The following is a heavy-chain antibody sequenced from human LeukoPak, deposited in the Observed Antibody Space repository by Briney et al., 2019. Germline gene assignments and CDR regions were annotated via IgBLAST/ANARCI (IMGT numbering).Heavy chain of an antibody. CDR3: ARGKLNWFDP. CDR2: INSDGSTT. D-gene: IGHD3-10*01. J-gene: IGHJ5*02. V-gene: IGHV3-74*01. Sequence: QLGGSLRFACAAPGFTFTSYWMHWVRQAPGKGLVWVSRINSDGSTTDYADSVKGRFTISRDNAKNTLYLQMNSLRVEDTAVYYCARGKLNWFDPWGQGTLVTVSS. CDR1: GFTFTSYW.